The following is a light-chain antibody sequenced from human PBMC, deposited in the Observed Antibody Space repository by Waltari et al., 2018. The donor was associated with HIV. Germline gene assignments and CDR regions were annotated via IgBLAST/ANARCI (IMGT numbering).Light chain of an antibody. CDR1: VLAKKH. Sequence: SYELTQPSSVSVSPGQTARLTCSGEVLAKKHARWFQQKSAQAPLVVIYKDTERPSEIPERFSGSSSGTTVTLTINGAQVEDEADYYCYSATDDYRVVFGGGTQLTVL. CDR3: YSATDDYRVV. CDR2: KDT. V-gene: IGLV3-27*01. J-gene: IGLJ2*01.